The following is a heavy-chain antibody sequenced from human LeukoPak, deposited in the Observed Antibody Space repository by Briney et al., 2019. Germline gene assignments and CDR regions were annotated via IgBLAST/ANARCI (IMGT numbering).Heavy chain of an antibody. V-gene: IGHV3-23*01. CDR2: ISGSGGST. J-gene: IGHJ5*02. Sequence: GGSLRLSCAASGFTFSSYAMSWVRQAPGKGLEWVSAISGSGGSTYYADSVKGRFTISRDNSKNTLYLQMNSLRAEDTAVYYCAKVPEVGALLRFRSGWFDPWGQGTLVTVSS. CDR1: GFTFSSYA. CDR3: AKVPEVGALLRFRSGWFDP. D-gene: IGHD1-26*01.